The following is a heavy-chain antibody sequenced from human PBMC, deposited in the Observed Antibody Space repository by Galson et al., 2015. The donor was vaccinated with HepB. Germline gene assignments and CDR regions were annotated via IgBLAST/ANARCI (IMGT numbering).Heavy chain of an antibody. J-gene: IGHJ4*02. CDR1: GFTFSSYL. D-gene: IGHD3-10*01. V-gene: IGHV3-23*01. CDR2: ISGSGDNT. Sequence: SLRLSCAASGFTFSSYLMSWVRQAPGKGLEWVSSISGSGDNTDYADSVKGRFTISRDNSKNTVDLQMNNLRGEDTAVYYCAKGGGASGDYWGQGTLVTVSS. CDR3: AKGGGASGDY.